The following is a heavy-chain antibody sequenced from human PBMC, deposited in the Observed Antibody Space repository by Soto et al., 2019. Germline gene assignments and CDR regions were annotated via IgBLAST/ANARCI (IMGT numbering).Heavy chain of an antibody. J-gene: IGHJ4*02. CDR1: GFTFSDYY. D-gene: IGHD3-16*02. CDR2: ISSSGSTI. V-gene: IGHV3-11*01. CDR3: ARGPYDYVWGSYPPHFDY. Sequence: QVQLVESGGGLVKPGGSLRLSCAASGFTFSDYYMSWIRQAPGKGLEWVSYISSSGSTIYYADSVKGRFTISRDNAKNSIYLQINSLRAEDTAVYYCARGPYDYVWGSYPPHFDYWGQGTLVTVSS.